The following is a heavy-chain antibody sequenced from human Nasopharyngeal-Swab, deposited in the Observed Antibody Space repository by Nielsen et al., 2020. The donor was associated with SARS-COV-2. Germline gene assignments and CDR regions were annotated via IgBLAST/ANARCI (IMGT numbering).Heavy chain of an antibody. D-gene: IGHD3-9*01. V-gene: IGHV3-9*01. CDR3: ARDASRLTIFVEGYGMDV. CDR2: ISWNSGSI. CDR1: GFTFDDYA. Sequence: GGSLRLSCAASGFTFDDYAMHWVRQAPGKGLEWVSGISWNSGSIGYADSVKGRFTISRDNAKNSLYLQMNSLRAEDTAVYYCARDASRLTIFVEGYGMDVWGQGTTVTVSS. J-gene: IGHJ6*02.